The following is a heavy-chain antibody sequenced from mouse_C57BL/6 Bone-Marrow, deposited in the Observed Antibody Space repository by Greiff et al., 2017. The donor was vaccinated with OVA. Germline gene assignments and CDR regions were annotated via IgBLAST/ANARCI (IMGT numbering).Heavy chain of an antibody. CDR1: GYTFTSSG. J-gene: IGHJ3*01. CDR3: ARRLGEGFAY. Sequence: QVQLKQSGAELARPGASVKLSCKASGYTFTSSGISWVKQRTGQGLEWIGEIYPRSGNTYYNEKFKGKATLTADKSSSTAYMELRSLTSEDAAVYFCARRLGEGFAYWGQGTLVTVSA. V-gene: IGHV1-81*01. CDR2: IYPRSGNT. D-gene: IGHD4-1*01.